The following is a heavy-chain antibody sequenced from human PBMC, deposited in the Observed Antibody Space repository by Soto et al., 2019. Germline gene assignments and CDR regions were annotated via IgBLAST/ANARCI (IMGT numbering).Heavy chain of an antibody. J-gene: IGHJ6*02. V-gene: IGHV1-3*01. CDR1: GYTFTSYA. Sequence: ASVKVSCKASGYTFTSYAMHWVRQAPGQRLEWMGWINGGNGNTKYSQKFQGRVTITRDTSASTAYMELSSLRSEDTAVYYCARGGMTTVTTYYYYGMDVWGQGTTVTVSS. D-gene: IGHD4-17*01. CDR3: ARGGMTTVTTYYYYGMDV. CDR2: INGGNGNT.